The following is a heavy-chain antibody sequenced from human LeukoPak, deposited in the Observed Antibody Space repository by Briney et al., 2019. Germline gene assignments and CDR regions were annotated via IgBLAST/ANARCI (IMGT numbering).Heavy chain of an antibody. D-gene: IGHD4-11*01. Sequence: GGSLRLSCAASGFTVSSNYMSWVRQAPGKGLEWVSVIYSGGSTYYADSVGGRFTISRDNSKNTLFLQMNSLRDEDTAVYYCAKDLYSNYGPADYWGQGNLVTVSS. CDR1: GFTVSSNY. J-gene: IGHJ4*02. CDR3: AKDLYSNYGPADY. CDR2: IYSGGST. V-gene: IGHV3-53*01.